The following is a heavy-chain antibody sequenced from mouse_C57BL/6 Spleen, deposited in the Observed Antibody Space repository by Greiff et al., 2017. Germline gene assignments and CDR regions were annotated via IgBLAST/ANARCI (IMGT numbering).Heavy chain of an antibody. CDR2: IYPGDGDT. V-gene: IGHV1-80*01. CDR3: ARETNYYGDYYAMDY. Sequence: VKVVESGAELVKPGASVKISCKASGYAFSSYWMNWVKQRPGKGLEWIGQIYPGDGDTNYNGKFKGKATLTADKSASTAYRQLSGLTSEDSAVDFCARETNYYGDYYAMDYWGQGTSVTVSS. D-gene: IGHD1-1*01. J-gene: IGHJ4*01. CDR1: GYAFSSYW.